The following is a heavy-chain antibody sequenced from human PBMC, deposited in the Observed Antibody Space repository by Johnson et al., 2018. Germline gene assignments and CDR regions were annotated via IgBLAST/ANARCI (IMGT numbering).Heavy chain of an antibody. CDR3: AKGGMVVTNIQYLQH. Sequence: QVQLVQSGGGVVQPGRSLRLSCAASGFTFSTYGMHCVRQAPGKGLEWVAVMSYDGSEKYYADSVKGRFTISRDNSKNTLYLQLNSLRAEGTAVYYCAKGGMVVTNIQYLQHWGQGTLVTVSS. V-gene: IGHV3-30*18. D-gene: IGHD2-21*02. CDR2: MSYDGSEK. CDR1: GFTFSTYG. J-gene: IGHJ1*01.